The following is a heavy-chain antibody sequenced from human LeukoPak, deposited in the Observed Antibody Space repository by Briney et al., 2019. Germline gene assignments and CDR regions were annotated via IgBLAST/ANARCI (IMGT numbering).Heavy chain of an antibody. CDR1: GYTFTSYY. CDR2: INPSGGST. V-gene: IGHV1-46*01. D-gene: IGHD3-10*01. CDR3: AREEGMVRGVIWPSGVDY. Sequence: ASVKVSCKASGYTFTSYYMHWVRQAPGQGLEWMGIINPSGGSTSYAQKFQGRVTMTRDTSTSTVYMELSSLRAEDTAVYYCAREEGMVRGVIWPSGVDYWGQGTLVTVSS. J-gene: IGHJ4*02.